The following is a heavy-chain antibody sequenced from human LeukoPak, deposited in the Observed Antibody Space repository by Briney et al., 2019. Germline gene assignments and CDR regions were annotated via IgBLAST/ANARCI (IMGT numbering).Heavy chain of an antibody. V-gene: IGHV3-53*01. CDR2: IYSGGRT. D-gene: IGHD6-19*01. CDR3: ARDRGAVAGLGAFDI. J-gene: IGHJ3*02. CDR1: GFIVSSNY. Sequence: GGSLRLSCVASGFIVSSNYMSWVRQAPGKGLEWVSVIYSGGRTYYADSVKGRFTISRDNSKNALYLQMNSLRAEDTAVYYCARDRGAVAGLGAFDIWGQGTMVIISS.